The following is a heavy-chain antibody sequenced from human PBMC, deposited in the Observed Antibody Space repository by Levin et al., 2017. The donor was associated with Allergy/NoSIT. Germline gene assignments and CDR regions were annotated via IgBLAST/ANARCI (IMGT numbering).Heavy chain of an antibody. D-gene: IGHD1-7*01. CDR2: IYWDDDK. J-gene: IGHJ4*02. CDR3: AHLLRELELGDY. CDR1: GFSLSTSGVG. Sequence: QTLSLTCTFSGFSLSTSGVGVGWIRQPPGKALEWLALIYWDDDKRYSPSLKSRLTITKDTSKNQVVLTMTNMDPVDTATYYCAHLLRELELGDYWGQGTLVTVSS. V-gene: IGHV2-5*02.